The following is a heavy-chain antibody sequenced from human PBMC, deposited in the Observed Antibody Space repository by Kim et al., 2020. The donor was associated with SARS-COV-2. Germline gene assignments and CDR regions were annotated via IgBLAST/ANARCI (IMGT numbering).Heavy chain of an antibody. D-gene: IGHD3-10*01. Sequence: SETLSLTCTVSGGSVSSGSYYWSWIRQPPGKGLEWIGYIYYSGSTNYNPSLKTRVTISVDTSKNQFSLKLSSVTAADTAVYYCARVPARGWFDPWGQGTLVSVSS. CDR1: GGSVSSGSYY. V-gene: IGHV4-61*01. J-gene: IGHJ5*02. CDR3: ARVPARGWFDP. CDR2: IYYSGST.